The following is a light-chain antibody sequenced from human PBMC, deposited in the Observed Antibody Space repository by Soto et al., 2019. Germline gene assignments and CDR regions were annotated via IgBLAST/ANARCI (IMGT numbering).Light chain of an antibody. CDR1: SSDVDTYKY. CDR2: EVS. J-gene: IGLJ2*01. Sequence: QSVLTQPASVSGSPGQSITISCTGTSSDVDTYKYVSWYQQQPGKAPKLMIYEVSYRPSGVSDRFSGSKSGNTASLTISGLQAEDEADYYCCSYAGSTTRVQFGGGTKVTVL. CDR3: CSYAGSTTRVQ. V-gene: IGLV2-14*01.